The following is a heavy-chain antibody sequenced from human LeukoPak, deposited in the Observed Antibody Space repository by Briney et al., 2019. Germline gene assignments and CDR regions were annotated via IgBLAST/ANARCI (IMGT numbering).Heavy chain of an antibody. CDR3: SRGRRRQQLARVYYYAMDV. CDR1: GGSISSSSYY. CDR2: IYYSGST. J-gene: IGHJ6*02. Sequence: SETLSLTCTVSGGSISSSSYYWGWIRQPPGKGLEWIGSIYYSGSTYYNPSLKSRVTISVDTSKNQFSLKLSSVTAADTAVYYCSRGRRRQQLARVYYYAMDVWGQGTTVIVSS. V-gene: IGHV4-39*07. D-gene: IGHD6-13*01.